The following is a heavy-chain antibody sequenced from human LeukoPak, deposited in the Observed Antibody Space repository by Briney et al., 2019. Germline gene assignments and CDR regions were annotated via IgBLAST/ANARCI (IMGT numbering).Heavy chain of an antibody. J-gene: IGHJ5*02. D-gene: IGHD3-10*01. CDR2: IYHSRST. CDR3: ARGGYYGSGNDFRFDP. Sequence: SETLSLTCTVSGYSISSGYYWGWIRQPPGEGLEWIGSIYHSRSTYYNPSLKSRVTISVDTSKNQFSLKLTSVTAADTAVYFCARGGYYGSGNDFRFDPWGQGTLVTVSS. V-gene: IGHV4-38-2*02. CDR1: GYSISSGYY.